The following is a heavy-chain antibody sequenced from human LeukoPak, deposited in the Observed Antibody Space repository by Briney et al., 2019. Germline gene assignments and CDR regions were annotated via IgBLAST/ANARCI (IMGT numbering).Heavy chain of an antibody. J-gene: IGHJ4*02. CDR3: AKIGFPTTVLTPGTVW. CDR2: ISGSGGST. CDR1: GFTFSSYA. V-gene: IGHV3-23*01. D-gene: IGHD4-23*01. Sequence: HTGGSLRLSCAASGFTFSSYAMSWVRQAPGKGLEWVSAISGSGGSTHYADSVKGRFTISRDNSKSTLYLQMSSLRAEDTAVYYCAKIGFPTTVLTPGTVWWGQGTLVTVSS.